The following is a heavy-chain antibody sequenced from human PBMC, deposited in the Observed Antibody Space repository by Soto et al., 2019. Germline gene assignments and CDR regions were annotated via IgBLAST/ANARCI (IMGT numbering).Heavy chain of an antibody. CDR2: INHSGST. Sequence: PSETLSLTCAVYGGSFSGYYWSWIRQPPGKGLEWIGEINHSGSTNYNPSLKSRVTISVDTSKNQFSLKLSSVTAADTALYYCARATESVARWFDPWGQGTLVTVSS. CDR1: GGSFSGYY. CDR3: ARATESVARWFDP. D-gene: IGHD2-21*01. V-gene: IGHV4-34*01. J-gene: IGHJ5*02.